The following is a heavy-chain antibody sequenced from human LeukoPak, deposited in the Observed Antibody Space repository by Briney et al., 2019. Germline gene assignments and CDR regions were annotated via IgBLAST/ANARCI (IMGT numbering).Heavy chain of an antibody. CDR2: ISSTSSYI. CDR3: ARDYGGSSPFDY. CDR1: GFTLSDET. V-gene: IGHV3-21*01. Sequence: GGSLRLSCTASGFTLSDETMNWVRQAPGKGLEWVSSISSTSSYIYYADSVVGRFTISRDNAKNSLYLHMNSLRAEDTAVYYCARDYGGSSPFDYWGQGTLVTVSS. D-gene: IGHD4-23*01. J-gene: IGHJ4*02.